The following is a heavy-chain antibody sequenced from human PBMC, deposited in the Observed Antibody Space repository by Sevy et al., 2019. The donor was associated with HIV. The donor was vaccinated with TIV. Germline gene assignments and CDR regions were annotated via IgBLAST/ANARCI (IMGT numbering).Heavy chain of an antibody. D-gene: IGHD4-17*01. CDR3: ILDYGRNSGDY. CDR1: GFTFSGSA. J-gene: IGHJ4*02. V-gene: IGHV3-73*01. Sequence: GGSLRLSCAASGFTFSGSAMHWVRQASGKGLEWVGRIRSKPNNYATAYAASVKGRFTISRDDSQNTAYVQMNSLKTEDTAVYYCILDYGRNSGDYWGQGTLVTVSS. CDR2: IRSKPNNYAT.